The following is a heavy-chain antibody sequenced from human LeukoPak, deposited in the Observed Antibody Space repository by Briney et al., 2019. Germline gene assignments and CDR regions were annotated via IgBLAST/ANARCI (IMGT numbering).Heavy chain of an antibody. D-gene: IGHD2-2*01. CDR1: GGSISSGSYY. CDR3: ARGQYQLLNAFDI. V-gene: IGHV4-61*02. J-gene: IGHJ3*02. CDR2: IYTSGST. Sequence: PSETLSLTCTVSGGSISSGSYYWSWIRQPAGKGLEWIGRIYTSGSTNYNPSLKSRVTISVDTSKNQFSLKLSSVTAADTAVYYCARGQYQLLNAFDIWGQGTMVTASS.